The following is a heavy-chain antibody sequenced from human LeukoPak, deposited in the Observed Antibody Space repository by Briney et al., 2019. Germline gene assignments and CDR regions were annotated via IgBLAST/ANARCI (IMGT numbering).Heavy chain of an antibody. CDR1: RFTFNNFW. V-gene: IGHV3-7*01. CDR3: VRDYVWGTENPDY. Sequence: GGSLRLSCAGSRFTFNNFWMSWFRQAPGGRLEWVGNIKNDGTEKYYLDSLRGRFTISRDNAKQSVFLQMHSLRAEDTAVYFCVRDYVWGTENPDYWGQGTQVTVSS. CDR2: IKNDGTEK. J-gene: IGHJ4*02. D-gene: IGHD3-16*01.